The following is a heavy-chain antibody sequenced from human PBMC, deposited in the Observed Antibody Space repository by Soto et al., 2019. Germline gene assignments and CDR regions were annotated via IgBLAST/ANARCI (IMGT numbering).Heavy chain of an antibody. V-gene: IGHV4-38-2*02. CDR3: ARDFFGNHYFDF. Sequence: SETLSLTCAVSGYSISSGYQWGWIRQPPGKGLEWIGNIFHSGTTSCNPSLKSRVTVSVDTSKNQISLNLTSVTAADTAIYYCARDFFGNHYFDFWGQGILVTVSS. J-gene: IGHJ4*02. D-gene: IGHD3-10*01. CDR2: IFHSGTT. CDR1: GYSISSGYQ.